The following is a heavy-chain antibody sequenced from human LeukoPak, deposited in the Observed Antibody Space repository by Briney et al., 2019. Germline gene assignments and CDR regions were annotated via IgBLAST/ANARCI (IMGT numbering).Heavy chain of an antibody. CDR1: GGSFSGYY. CDR3: ARGKARYYDSSGPPLYY. CDR2: INHSGST. J-gene: IGHJ4*02. D-gene: IGHD3-22*01. V-gene: IGHV4-34*01. Sequence: SETLSPTCAVYGGSFSGYYWSWIRQPPGKGLEWIGEINHSGSTNYNPSLKSRVTISVDTSKNQFSLKLSSVTAADTAVYYCARGKARYYDSSGPPLYYWGQGTLVTVSS.